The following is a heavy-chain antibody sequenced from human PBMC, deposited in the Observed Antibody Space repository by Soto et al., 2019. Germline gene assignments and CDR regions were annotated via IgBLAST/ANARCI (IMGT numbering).Heavy chain of an antibody. D-gene: IGHD5-12*01. CDR3: AAGGGLPRYY. CDR2: FYSSGSP. V-gene: IGHV4-59*01. Sequence: TSETLSLTCTVSGGSLSGYYWSWIRQPPGKGLEWIGDFYSSGSPHHNPSLKNRVSISEDRSKNEFSLKLSSVTAADTAVYYCAAGGGLPRYYWGQGTLVTVSS. J-gene: IGHJ4*02. CDR1: GGSLSGYY.